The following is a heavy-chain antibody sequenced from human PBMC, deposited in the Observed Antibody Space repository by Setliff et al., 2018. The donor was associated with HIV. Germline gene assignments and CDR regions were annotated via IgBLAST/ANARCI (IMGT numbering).Heavy chain of an antibody. J-gene: IGHJ4*02. CDR1: GGSINNDIYF. CDR3: ARSGSSSPYYFDY. D-gene: IGHD6-6*01. Sequence: SQTLSLTCSVSGGSINNDIYFWSWIRQHPGKGLEWIGYIYYSGSTYYNPSLKSRITISVDTSKNQFSLRLSSVTAADTAVYYCARSGSSSPYYFDYWGQGTLVTVSS. CDR2: IYYSGST. V-gene: IGHV4-31*02.